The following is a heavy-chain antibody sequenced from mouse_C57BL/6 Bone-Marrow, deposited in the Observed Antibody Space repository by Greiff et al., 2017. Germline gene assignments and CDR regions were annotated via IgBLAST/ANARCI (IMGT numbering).Heavy chain of an antibody. CDR3: ARPGGSGDFYY. CDR2: ISSGSSTI. CDR1: GFTFSDYG. J-gene: IGHJ2*01. V-gene: IGHV5-17*01. Sequence: EVKLVESGGGLVKPGGSLTLSCAASGFTFSDYGMHCVRQAPEKGLEWVAYISSGSSTIYYADTVKGRFTISRDNAKNTLFLQMTSLRSEDTAMYYCARPGGSGDFYYWGQGTTLTVSS. D-gene: IGHD6-1*01.